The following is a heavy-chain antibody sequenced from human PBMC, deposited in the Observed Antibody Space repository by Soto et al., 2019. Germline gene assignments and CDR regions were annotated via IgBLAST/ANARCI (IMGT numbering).Heavy chain of an antibody. Sequence: QVQLVQSGAEEKKPGASVKVSCKASGYTFTSNAMHWVRQAPGQRLEWMGWIIAGNGNTKYAQKFQGRVTITRDTSASTAYMELSSLRSEDTDMYYCAITVQYCSGGSCYYAMDVWGQGTTVTVSS. J-gene: IGHJ6*02. CDR2: IIAGNGNT. CDR3: AITVQYCSGGSCYYAMDV. D-gene: IGHD2-15*01. CDR1: GYTFTSNA. V-gene: IGHV1-3*05.